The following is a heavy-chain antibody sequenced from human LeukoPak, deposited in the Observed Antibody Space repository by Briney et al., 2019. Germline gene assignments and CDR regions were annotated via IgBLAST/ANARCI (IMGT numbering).Heavy chain of an antibody. J-gene: IGHJ4*02. D-gene: IGHD3-22*01. CDR1: GFTFSSYA. CDR3: AKDRSYYDSSGYHDY. V-gene: IGHV3-23*01. CDR2: ISGSGGRT. Sequence: GGSLRLSCAASGFTFSSYAMSWVRQAPGKGLEWVSAISGSGGRTYYADSVKGRFTISRDNYKNTLYLQMNSLRAEDTAVYYCAKDRSYYDSSGYHDYWGQGTLVTVSS.